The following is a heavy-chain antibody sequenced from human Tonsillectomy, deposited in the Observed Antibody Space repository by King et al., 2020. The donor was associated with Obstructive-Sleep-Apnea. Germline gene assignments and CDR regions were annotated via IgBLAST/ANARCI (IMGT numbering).Heavy chain of an antibody. Sequence: VQLVESGGGIVQPGGSLRLSCAASGFTFSSHWMHWVRQAPGRGLAWVSRINSDGGSTGHADSVKGRFTISRDNAKSTLYLQMNSLRAEGTAVYYCARGAGYSSGRDSDFDYWGQGTLVSVSS. D-gene: IGHD6-19*01. CDR1: GFTFSSHW. CDR3: ARGAGYSSGRDSDFDY. CDR2: INSDGGST. J-gene: IGHJ4*02. V-gene: IGHV3-74*01.